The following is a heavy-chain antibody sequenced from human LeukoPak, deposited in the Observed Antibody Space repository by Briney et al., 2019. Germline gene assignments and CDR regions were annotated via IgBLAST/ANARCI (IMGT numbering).Heavy chain of an antibody. CDR1: GFTFSSYG. D-gene: IGHD6-19*01. J-gene: IGHJ4*02. CDR3: AKDPALSSGWPDY. CDR2: ISYDGSNK. V-gene: IGHV3-30*18. Sequence: GGSLRLSCAASGFTFSSYGMHWVRQAPGKGLEWVAVISYDGSNKYYADSVKGRFTISRDNSKNTLYLQMNSLRAEDTAVYYCAKDPALSSGWPDYWGQGTLVTVFS.